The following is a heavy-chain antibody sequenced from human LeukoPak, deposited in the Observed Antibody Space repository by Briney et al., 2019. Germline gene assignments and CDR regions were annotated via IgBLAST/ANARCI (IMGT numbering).Heavy chain of an antibody. CDR2: IVVGSGIT. V-gene: IGHV1-58*01. Sequence: GASVKVSCKASGFTFTSSAVQWVRQARGQRLEWIGWIVVGSGITNYAQKFQERVTITRDMSTSTAYMELSSLRSEDTAVYYCAAVTYYDFWSGYFPFDYWGQGTLVTVSS. J-gene: IGHJ4*02. D-gene: IGHD3-3*01. CDR1: GFTFTSSA. CDR3: AAVTYYDFWSGYFPFDY.